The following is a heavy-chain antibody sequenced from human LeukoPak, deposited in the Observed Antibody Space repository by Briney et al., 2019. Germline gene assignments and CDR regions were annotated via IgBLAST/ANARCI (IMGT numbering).Heavy chain of an antibody. J-gene: IGHJ6*03. CDR2: ISYDGSNK. CDR3: ARTHDYYYYMDV. Sequence: GGSLRLSCAASGFTFSSYAMHWVRQAPGKGLEWVAVISYDGSNKYYADSVKGRFTISRDNSKNTLYLQMNSLRAEDTAVYYCARTHDYYYYMDVWGKGTTVTVSS. V-gene: IGHV3-30-3*01. CDR1: GFTFSSYA.